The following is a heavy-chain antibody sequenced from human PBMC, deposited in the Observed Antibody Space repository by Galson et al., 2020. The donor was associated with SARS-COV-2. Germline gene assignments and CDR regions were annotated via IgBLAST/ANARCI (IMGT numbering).Heavy chain of an antibody. J-gene: IGHJ5*02. CDR2: ISYNGHT. V-gene: IGHV4-39*01. CDR3: TRHRVGMANWFDL. D-gene: IGHD5-12*01. Sequence: SETLSLTCTVSGGSSSGANYYWGWIRQPPGKGLEWLGSISYNGHTYFNPSLKSRVSMSVDTSKNQVSLRVTSVTAADTALYYCTRHRVGMANWFDLWGQGTLVIVSS. CDR1: GGSSSGANYY.